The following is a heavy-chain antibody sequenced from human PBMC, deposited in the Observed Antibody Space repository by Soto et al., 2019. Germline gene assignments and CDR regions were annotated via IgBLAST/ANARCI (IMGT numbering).Heavy chain of an antibody. CDR2: IKDGGRT. Sequence: QVQLQQWGAGLLKPSETLSLNCAVNGGSLSGYYWSWIRQPPGKGLEWIGEIKDGGRTNYSPSLKSRATTSSHPSNNQFCLRLYSVTAADTGVYYCARGQEGVVATHWDQGTLVTVSS. V-gene: IGHV4-34*01. CDR3: ARGQEGVVATH. D-gene: IGHD5-12*01. CDR1: GGSLSGYY. J-gene: IGHJ4*02.